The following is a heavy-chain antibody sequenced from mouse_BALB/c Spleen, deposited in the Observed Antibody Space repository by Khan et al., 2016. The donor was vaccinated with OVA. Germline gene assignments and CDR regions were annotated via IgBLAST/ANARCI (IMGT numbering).Heavy chain of an antibody. CDR3: VRDGAYHRNDDWFAY. D-gene: IGHD2-14*01. J-gene: IGHJ3*01. CDR1: GYTFTSYT. Sequence: QVQLQQSGAELARPGASVKMSCKASGYTFTSYTIHWIKLRPGQGLEWIGYINPSNGYTNYNQKFKDKATLTADKSSTTAYMQLSSLTSDDSAVYYGVRDGAYHRNDDWFAYWGQGTLVTVSA. V-gene: IGHV1-4*01. CDR2: INPSNGYT.